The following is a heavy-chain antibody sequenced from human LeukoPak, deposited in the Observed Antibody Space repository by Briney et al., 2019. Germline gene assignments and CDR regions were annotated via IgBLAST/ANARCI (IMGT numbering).Heavy chain of an antibody. CDR3: ARSRDILTGYKGLYYFDY. J-gene: IGHJ4*02. Sequence: GASVKVSCKASGYTFTSYAMHWVRQAPGQRLEWMGWINAGNGNTKYSQKFQGRVTITRDTSASTAYMELSSLGSEDTAVYYCARSRDILTGYKGLYYFDYWGQGTLVTVSS. CDR1: GYTFTSYA. CDR2: INAGNGNT. V-gene: IGHV1-3*01. D-gene: IGHD3-9*01.